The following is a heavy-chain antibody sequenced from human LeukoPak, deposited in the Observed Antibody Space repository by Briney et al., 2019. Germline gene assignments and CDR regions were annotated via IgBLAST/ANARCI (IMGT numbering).Heavy chain of an antibody. D-gene: IGHD3-9*01. CDR1: GYTFTGYY. CDR2: INPNSGGT. Sequence: GASVKVSCKASGYTFTGYYMHWVRQAPGQGLEWMGWINPNSGGTNYAQKFQGRVTMTRDTSISTAYMELSRLRSDDTAVYYCARGLYYDILTGSSNWFDPWGQGTLVTVSS. V-gene: IGHV1-2*02. J-gene: IGHJ5*02. CDR3: ARGLYYDILTGSSNWFDP.